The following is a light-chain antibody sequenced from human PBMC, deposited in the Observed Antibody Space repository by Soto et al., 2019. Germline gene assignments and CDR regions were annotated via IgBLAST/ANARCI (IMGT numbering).Light chain of an antibody. V-gene: IGKV3-15*01. Sequence: EIVLTQSPGTLSLSPGERATLSCRASQSVSSNLAWYQQKPGQAPRLLIYGASTRATGIPARFSGSGSGTEFTLTISSLQSEDFAVYYCQQYAYRPPLTFGGGTKVDIK. J-gene: IGKJ4*01. CDR3: QQYAYRPPLT. CDR2: GAS. CDR1: QSVSSN.